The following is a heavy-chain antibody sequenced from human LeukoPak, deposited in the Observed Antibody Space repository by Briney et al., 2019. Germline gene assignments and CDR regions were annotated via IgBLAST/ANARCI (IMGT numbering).Heavy chain of an antibody. V-gene: IGHV4-61*02. D-gene: IGHD3-22*01. CDR2: IYTSGST. J-gene: IGHJ4*02. CDR3: ARDPYYDSSGYYPLGV. Sequence: PSETLSLTCTVSGGSISSGSYYWSWIRQPAGKGLEWIGRIYTSGSTNYNPSLKSRVTISVDTSKNQLSLKLSSVTAADTAVYYCARDPYYDSSGYYPLGVWGQGTLVTVSS. CDR1: GGSISSGSYY.